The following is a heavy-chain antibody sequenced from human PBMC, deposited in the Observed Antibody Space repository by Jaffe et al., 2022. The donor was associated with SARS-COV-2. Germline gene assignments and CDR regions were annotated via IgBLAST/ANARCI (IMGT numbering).Heavy chain of an antibody. D-gene: IGHD4-17*01. CDR2: ISWNSGSI. V-gene: IGHV3-9*01. CDR1: GFTFDDYA. CDR3: ARGDYGEEGYGMDV. J-gene: IGHJ6*02. Sequence: EVQLVESGGGLVQPGRSLRLSCAASGFTFDDYAMHWVRQAPGKGLEWVSGISWNSGSIGYADSVKGRFTISRDNAKNSLYLQMNSLRAEDTALYYCARGDYGEEGYGMDVWGQGTTVTVSS.